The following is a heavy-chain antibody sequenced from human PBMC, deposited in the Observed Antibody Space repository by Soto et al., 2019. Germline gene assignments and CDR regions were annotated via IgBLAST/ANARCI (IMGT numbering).Heavy chain of an antibody. CDR2: IKKDESKT. CDR1: GFSFSNYW. Sequence: EERLVESGGGLVQPGGSLRLSCVASGFSFSNYWMTWVRQAPGKGLEWVANIKKDESKTSYLDSVRGRFTISRDNAKNSLYLQMDSLTAEDTALYYCARDVSPGSSTWYFDAFDLWGQGTMVTVSS. CDR3: ARDVSPGSSTWYFDAFDL. D-gene: IGHD6-13*01. V-gene: IGHV3-7*05. J-gene: IGHJ3*01.